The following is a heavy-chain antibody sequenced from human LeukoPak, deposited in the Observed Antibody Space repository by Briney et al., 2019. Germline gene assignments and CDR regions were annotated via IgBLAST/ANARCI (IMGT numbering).Heavy chain of an antibody. J-gene: IGHJ6*02. D-gene: IGHD4-17*01. Sequence: PSETLSLTCTVSGDSISSYYWSWIQQPPGKGLEWIGYIYYTGITNYNPSLKSRVTISVDTSKNQFSLRLRSVTAADTAVYYCARTVTYYYNAMDVWGQGTTVTVSS. V-gene: IGHV4-59*08. CDR1: GDSISSYY. CDR2: IYYTGIT. CDR3: ARTVTYYYNAMDV.